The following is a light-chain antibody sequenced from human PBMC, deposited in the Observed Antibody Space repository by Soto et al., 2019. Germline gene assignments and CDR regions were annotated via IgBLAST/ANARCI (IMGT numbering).Light chain of an antibody. CDR3: VQDYTAPIT. Sequence: AIQMTQSPSSLSASVGDRVTISCRSSQDIRNDVGWFQQRPGKAPKLLICAASNLQSGVASRFSGSGSGTDFTLTITSLQPEDFATYYCVQDYTAPITFGQGTRLEI. CDR1: QDIRND. J-gene: IGKJ5*01. CDR2: AAS. V-gene: IGKV1-6*01.